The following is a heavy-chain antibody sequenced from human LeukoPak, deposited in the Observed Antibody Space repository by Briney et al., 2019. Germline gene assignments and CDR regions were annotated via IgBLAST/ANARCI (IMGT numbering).Heavy chain of an antibody. CDR2: IYYSGST. CDR1: GGSISSGDYY. CDR3: ATHSSGYDSGNDAFDI. J-gene: IGHJ3*02. V-gene: IGHV4-30-4*08. Sequence: SETLSLTCTVSGGSISSGDYYWSWLRQPPGKGLEWFGYIYYSGSTYYNPSLKSRVTISVDTSKDRFSLKLSSVTAADTAVYYCATHSSGYDSGNDAFDIWGQGTMVTVSS. D-gene: IGHD3-22*01.